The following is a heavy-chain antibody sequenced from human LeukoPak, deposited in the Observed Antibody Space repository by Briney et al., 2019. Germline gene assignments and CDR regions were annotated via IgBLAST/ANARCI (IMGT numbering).Heavy chain of an antibody. D-gene: IGHD3-10*01. CDR3: AKEGWFGEGGGDLDY. Sequence: GGSLRLSCAASGFTFSSYEMKWVRQAPGKGLEWVSYISCSGNTLYYAASEKGRFTISRDKAKYSLYLQTMSLRAEDTDVYYCAKEGWFGEGGGDLDYWGQGTLVTVSS. CDR1: GFTFSSYE. V-gene: IGHV3-48*03. J-gene: IGHJ4*02. CDR2: ISCSGNTL.